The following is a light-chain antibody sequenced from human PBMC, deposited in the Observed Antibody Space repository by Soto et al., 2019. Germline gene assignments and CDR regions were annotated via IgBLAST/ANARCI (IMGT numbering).Light chain of an antibody. Sequence: DIVLTQSPATLSLSPGERATLSCRASQSVSSYLAWYQQKPGQAPRLLIYDASNRATGIPARFSGSGSGTDFTLTISSLEPEDFAVYYCQQRSNWPPTFGAGTKVEIK. J-gene: IGKJ4*01. CDR2: DAS. CDR3: QQRSNWPPT. CDR1: QSVSSY. V-gene: IGKV3-11*01.